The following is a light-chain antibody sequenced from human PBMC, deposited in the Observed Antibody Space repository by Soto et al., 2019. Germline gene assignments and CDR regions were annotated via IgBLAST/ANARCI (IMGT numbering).Light chain of an antibody. CDR3: QQRSNWPPVYS. V-gene: IGKV3-11*01. CDR2: DAS. Sequence: EIVLTQSPATLSLSPGERATLSCRASQSVSSYLAWYQQKPGQAPRLLIYDASNRATGIPARFSGSGSGTDVTLTSSSLEPEAFAVYYCQQRSNWPPVYSFGQGTKLEIK. CDR1: QSVSSY. J-gene: IGKJ2*01.